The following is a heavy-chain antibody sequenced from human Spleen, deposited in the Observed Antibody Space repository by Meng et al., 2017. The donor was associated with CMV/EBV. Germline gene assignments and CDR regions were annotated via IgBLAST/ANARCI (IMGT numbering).Heavy chain of an antibody. V-gene: IGHV3-23*01. CDR1: GFIFSTYA. Sequence: GFIFSTYAMSWVRQAPGKGLEWVSGISGNGGIRDYSDSVKGRFTISRDNSKNTLYLQMNSLRAGDTAVYYCAKRNYCSGGSCYEFDYWGQGTLVTVSS. J-gene: IGHJ4*02. CDR3: AKRNYCSGGSCYEFDY. CDR2: ISGNGGIR. D-gene: IGHD2-15*01.